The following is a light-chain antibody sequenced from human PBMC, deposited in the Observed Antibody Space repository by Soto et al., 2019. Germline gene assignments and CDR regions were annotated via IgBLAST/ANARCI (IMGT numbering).Light chain of an antibody. Sequence: DNEKAQAPSALSASVRERVTITCQSSQNINNYLNWYQQKPGRAPKLLIYDASNLEAGVPSRSRGSGSGTDFTFTISRLQPEDIATYYCQQYEKLPTFGQGTRLEIK. CDR3: QQYEKLPT. J-gene: IGKJ5*01. CDR2: DAS. CDR1: QNINNY. V-gene: IGKV1-33*01.